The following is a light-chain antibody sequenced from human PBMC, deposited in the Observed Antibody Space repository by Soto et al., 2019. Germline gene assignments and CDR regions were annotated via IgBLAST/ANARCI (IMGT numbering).Light chain of an antibody. CDR3: SSYTSGSTLVI. CDR2: DVS. V-gene: IGLV2-14*01. Sequence: QSALTQPASVSGSPGQSITISCTGTSSDVGGYNYVSWYQQHPGKVPKLMIYDVSNRPSGVSYRFSGSKSGNTASLTISGLQAEDEADYYCSSYTSGSTLVIFGGGTKVTVL. J-gene: IGLJ2*01. CDR1: SSDVGGYNY.